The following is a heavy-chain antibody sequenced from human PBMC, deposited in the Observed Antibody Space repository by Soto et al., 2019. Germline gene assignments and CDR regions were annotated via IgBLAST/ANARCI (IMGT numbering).Heavy chain of an antibody. J-gene: IGHJ5*02. V-gene: IGHV4-31*03. D-gene: IGHD6-13*01. CDR1: GGSISSGGYY. CDR2: IYYSGST. Sequence: QVQLQESGPGLVKPSQTLSLTCTVSGGSISSGGYYWSWIRQHPGKVLEWIGYIYYSGSTYYNPSLKSRVTISVDTSKNQFSLKLSSVTAADTAVYYCARDRGSSSWHNWFDPWGQGTLVTVSS. CDR3: ARDRGSSSWHNWFDP.